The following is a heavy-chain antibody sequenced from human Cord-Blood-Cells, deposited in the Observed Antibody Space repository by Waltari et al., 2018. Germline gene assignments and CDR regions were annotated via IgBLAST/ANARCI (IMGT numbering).Heavy chain of an antibody. CDR1: GGSFSGYY. J-gene: IGHJ5*02. CDR3: ARGGWELLWFDP. D-gene: IGHD1-26*01. CDR2: INHRGNN. Sequence: QVQLQQWGAGLLKPSETLSLTCAVYGGSFSGYYWSWIRQPPGKGLEWIGKINHRGNNNYNPSLKSRVTISVDTSKNQFSLKLSSVTAADTAVYYCARGGWELLWFDPWGQGTLVTVSS. V-gene: IGHV4-34*01.